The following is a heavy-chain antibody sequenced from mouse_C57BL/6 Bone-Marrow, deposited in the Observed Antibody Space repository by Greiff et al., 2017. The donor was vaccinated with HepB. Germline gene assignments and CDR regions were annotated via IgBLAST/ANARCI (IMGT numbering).Heavy chain of an antibody. CDR2: ILPGSGST. Sequence: QVQLQQSGAELMKPGASVKLSCKATGYTFTGYWIEWVKQRPGHGLEWIGEILPGSGSTNYNEKFKGKATFTADTSSNTAYMQLSSLTTEDSAIYYCARELFITTVVGYWYFDVGGTGTTVTVSS. D-gene: IGHD1-1*01. CDR3: ARELFITTVVGYWYFDV. CDR1: GYTFTGYW. V-gene: IGHV1-9*01. J-gene: IGHJ1*03.